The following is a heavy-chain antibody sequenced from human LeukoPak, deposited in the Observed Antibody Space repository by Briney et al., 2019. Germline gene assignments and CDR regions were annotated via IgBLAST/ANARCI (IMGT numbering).Heavy chain of an antibody. CDR2: RHYRGTT. CDR1: GASISSYY. V-gene: IGHV4-59*01. J-gene: IGHJ4*02. CDR3: AREPSGYDHY. Sequence: MPSETLSLTCTVSGASISSYYWSWIRQPPGKGLEWIASRHYRGTTNYNPSLESRVTISVDTSRKQFSLKLSSVTAADTAVYYCAREPSGYDHYWGQGTLVTVSS. D-gene: IGHD5-12*01.